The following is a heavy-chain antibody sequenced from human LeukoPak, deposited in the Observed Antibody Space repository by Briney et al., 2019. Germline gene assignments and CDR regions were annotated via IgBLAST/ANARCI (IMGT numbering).Heavy chain of an antibody. CDR2: ISSGSTI. Sequence: GGSLRLSCAASGFTFSSYEMNWVRQAPGKGLEWVSYISSGSTIYDADSVKGRFTISRDNAKNSLYLQMNSLRAEDTAVYYCARECIAVAGAPFDYWGQGTLSPSPQ. J-gene: IGHJ4*02. V-gene: IGHV3-48*03. CDR3: ARECIAVAGAPFDY. CDR1: GFTFSSYE. D-gene: IGHD6-19*01.